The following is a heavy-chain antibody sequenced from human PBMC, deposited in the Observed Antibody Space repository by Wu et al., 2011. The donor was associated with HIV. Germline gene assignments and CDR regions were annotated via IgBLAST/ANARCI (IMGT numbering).Heavy chain of an antibody. V-gene: IGHV1-46*01. J-gene: IGHJ5*02. D-gene: IGHD4-17*01. Sequence: QVQLVQSGAEVEKPGSSVKVSCKASGGTFSSYAISWVRQAPGQGLEWMGIINPSGGSTTYAQKFQGRVTMTRDTSTSIVFMELSSLRSEDTAVYYXARGANYGDYVNNWFDPWG. CDR3: ARGANYGDYVNNWFDP. CDR2: INPSGGST. CDR1: GGTFSSYA.